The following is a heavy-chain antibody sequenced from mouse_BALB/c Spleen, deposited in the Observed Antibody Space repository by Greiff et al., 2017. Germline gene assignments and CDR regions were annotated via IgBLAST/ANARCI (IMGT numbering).Heavy chain of an antibody. CDR3: ARHGSITTVVEEGPFDD. CDR2: ISSGGSYT. Sequence: EVMLVESGGDLVKPGGSLKLSCAASGFTFSSYGMSWVRQTPDKRLEWVATISSGGSYTYYPDSVKGRFTISRDNAKNTLYLQMSSLKSEDTAMYYCARHGSITTVVEEGPFDDWGQGTTLTVSS. J-gene: IGHJ2*01. D-gene: IGHD1-1*01. V-gene: IGHV5-6*01. CDR1: GFTFSSYG.